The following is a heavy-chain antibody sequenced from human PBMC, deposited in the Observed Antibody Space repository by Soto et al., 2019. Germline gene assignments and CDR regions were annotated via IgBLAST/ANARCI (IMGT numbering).Heavy chain of an antibody. CDR1: GFTFSSYG. V-gene: IGHV3-30*03. J-gene: IGHJ4*02. CDR2: ISYDGSNK. CDR3: ARGMPYDSSGYYPTAFDD. Sequence: QVQLVESGGGVVQPGRSLRLSCAASGFTFSSYGMHWVRQAPGKGLEWVAVISYDGSNKYYADSVKGRFTISRDNSKNTLYLQMNSLRAEDTAVYYCARGMPYDSSGYYPTAFDDWGQGTPVTVSS. D-gene: IGHD3-22*01.